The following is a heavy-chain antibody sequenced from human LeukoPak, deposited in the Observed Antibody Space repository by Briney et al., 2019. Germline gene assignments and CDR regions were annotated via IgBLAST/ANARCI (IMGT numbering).Heavy chain of an antibody. CDR3: ARLGSPIYYYYIDV. Sequence: ASVKVSCKASGYTFTGYYMHWVRQAPGQGLEWMGWINPNSGGTNYAQKFQGRVTMTRDTSISTAYMELSRLRSDDTAVYYCARLGSPIYYYYIDVWGKGTTVTVSS. J-gene: IGHJ6*03. D-gene: IGHD1-26*01. CDR2: INPNSGGT. V-gene: IGHV1-2*02. CDR1: GYTFTGYY.